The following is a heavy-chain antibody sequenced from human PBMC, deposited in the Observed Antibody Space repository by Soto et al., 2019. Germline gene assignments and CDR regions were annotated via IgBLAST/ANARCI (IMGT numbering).Heavy chain of an antibody. CDR1: GGSISSYY. Sequence: SEDLSLTCTVSGGSISSYYWSWIRQSAGKGLEWIGRIYNGGNTQYNPSLKSRVTMSADTSKNQFSLRLNSVTAADTAVYYCARDGSDSYGLDVWGQGTTVTVSS. J-gene: IGHJ6*02. CDR2: IYNGGNT. D-gene: IGHD3-10*01. CDR3: ARDGSDSYGLDV. V-gene: IGHV4-4*07.